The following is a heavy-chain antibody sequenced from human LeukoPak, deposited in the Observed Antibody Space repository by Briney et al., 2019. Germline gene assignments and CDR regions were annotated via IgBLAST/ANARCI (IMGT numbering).Heavy chain of an antibody. D-gene: IGHD6-19*01. J-gene: IGHJ4*02. CDR1: GFTFSTYW. CDR3: AKGSIAVAGGYFDY. Sequence: PGGSLRLSCAASGFTFSTYWMSWVRQAPGKGLEWVSAISGSGGSTYYADSVKGRFTISRDNSKNTLYLQMNSLRAEDTAVYYCAKGSIAVAGGYFDYWGQGTLVTVSS. CDR2: ISGSGGST. V-gene: IGHV3-23*01.